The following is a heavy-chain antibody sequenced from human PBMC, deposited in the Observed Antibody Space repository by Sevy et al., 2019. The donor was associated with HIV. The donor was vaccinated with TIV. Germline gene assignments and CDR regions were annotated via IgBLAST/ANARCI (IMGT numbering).Heavy chain of an antibody. CDR1: GXSVXSASYX. J-gene: IGHJ3*02. CDR2: XXYTGST. V-gene: IGHV4-61*01. Sequence: SETLSLTCTVSGXSVXSASYXXSWIRXSPXKGLXXIGYXXYTGSTNYNPSLKSRVTISLDMSKNQFSLKLSSVTAADTAVXXCARDLSITQSXDSSGXYQNEAFDIWGQGTMVTVSS. CDR3: ARDLSITQSXDSSGXYQNEAFDI. D-gene: IGHD3-22*01.